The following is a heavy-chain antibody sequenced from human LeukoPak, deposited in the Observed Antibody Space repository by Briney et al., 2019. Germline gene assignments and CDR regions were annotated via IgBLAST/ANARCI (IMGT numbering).Heavy chain of an antibody. V-gene: IGHV4-34*01. CDR3: ARGPWEYYYYYYYMDV. CDR1: GGSFGGYY. CDR2: INHSGST. Sequence: SETLSLTCAVYGGSFGGYYWSWIRQPPGKGLEWIGEINHSGSTNYNPSLKSRVTISVDTSKNQFSLKLSSVTAADTAVYYCARGPWEYYYYYYYMDVWGKGTTVTVSS. J-gene: IGHJ6*03. D-gene: IGHD1-26*01.